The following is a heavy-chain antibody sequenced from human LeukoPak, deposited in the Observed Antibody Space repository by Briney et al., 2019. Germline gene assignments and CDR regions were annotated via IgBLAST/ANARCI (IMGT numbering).Heavy chain of an antibody. CDR3: ARHPYTAYYYDSSGYHDAFDI. CDR2: INHSGST. V-gene: IGHV4-34*01. J-gene: IGHJ3*02. D-gene: IGHD3-22*01. CDR1: GGSFSGYY. Sequence: SETLSLTCAVYGGSFSGYYWSWIRQPPGKGLEWIGEINHSGSTNYNPSLKSRVTISVDTSKNQFSLKLSSVTAADTAVYYCARHPYTAYYYDSSGYHDAFDIWGQGTMVTVSS.